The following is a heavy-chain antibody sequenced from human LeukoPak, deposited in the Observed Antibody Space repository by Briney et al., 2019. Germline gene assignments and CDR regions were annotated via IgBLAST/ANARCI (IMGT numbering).Heavy chain of an antibody. V-gene: IGHV3-64*01. CDR2: ISNDGGST. J-gene: IGHJ5*02. Sequence: GGSLRVCCAASGFTFNNYAMHWVRQAPGKGLENVSAISNDGGSTYYASSVKGRFTISRDNSKNMLYLQMGSLRAEDMAVYYCASGVLRPRSNWFDPWGQGTLVTVSS. CDR1: GFTFNNYA. CDR3: ASGVLRPRSNWFDP. D-gene: IGHD3-10*01.